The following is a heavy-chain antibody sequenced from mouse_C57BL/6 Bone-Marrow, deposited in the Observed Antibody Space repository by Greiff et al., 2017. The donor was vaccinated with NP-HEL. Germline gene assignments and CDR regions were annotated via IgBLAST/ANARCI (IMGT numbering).Heavy chain of an antibody. CDR2: IYPGDGDT. CDR3: ARGAY. Sequence: VKLMESGAELVKPGASVKISCKASGYAFSSYWMNWVKQRPGKGLEWIGQIYPGDGDTNYNVKFKGKASLTAEKSSSTAYMQLSSRTSEDSAVYFCARGAYWGQGTLVTVSA. V-gene: IGHV1-80*01. CDR1: GYAFSSYW. J-gene: IGHJ3*01.